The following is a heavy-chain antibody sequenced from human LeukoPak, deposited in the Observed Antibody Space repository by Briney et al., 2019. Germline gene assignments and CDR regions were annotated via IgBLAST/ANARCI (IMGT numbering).Heavy chain of an antibody. Sequence: PSETLSLTCTVSGGSISSYYWSWIRQPAGKGLEWIGRIYTSGSTNYNPSLKSRVTMSVDTSNNQFSLKVSSVTAADTAVYYYARSFGSGSYYYFDYWGQGTLVTVSS. CDR2: IYTSGST. V-gene: IGHV4-4*07. CDR1: GGSISSYY. D-gene: IGHD3-10*01. CDR3: ARSFGSGSYYYFDY. J-gene: IGHJ4*02.